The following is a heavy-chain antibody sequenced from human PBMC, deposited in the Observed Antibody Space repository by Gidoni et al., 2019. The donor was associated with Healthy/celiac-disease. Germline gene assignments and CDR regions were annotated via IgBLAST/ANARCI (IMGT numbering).Heavy chain of an antibody. V-gene: IGHV3-30-3*01. J-gene: IGHJ4*02. D-gene: IGHD6-19*01. Sequence: LSCAASGFTFSSYAMHWVRQAPGKGLEWVAVISYDGSNKYYADSVKGRFTISRDNSKNTLYLQMNSLRAEDTAVYYCARDLTGIAVAGTIEPSGGQGTLVTVSS. CDR2: ISYDGSNK. CDR1: GFTFSSYA. CDR3: ARDLTGIAVAGTIEPS.